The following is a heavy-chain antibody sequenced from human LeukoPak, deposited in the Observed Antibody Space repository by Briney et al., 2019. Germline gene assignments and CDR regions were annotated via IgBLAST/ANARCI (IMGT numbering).Heavy chain of an antibody. CDR1: RFTFSSYT. CDR2: IDPSSTYI. V-gene: IGHV3-21*01. CDR3: TRGSYGDYEY. Sequence: GGSLRLSCSASRFTFSSYTMNWVRQAQGKGLEWVSSIDPSSTYIYYADSVKGRFTISRDNAQNSLYLQMNSLRAEDTAVYYCTRGSYGDYEYWGQGTLVTVSS. J-gene: IGHJ4*02. D-gene: IGHD4-17*01.